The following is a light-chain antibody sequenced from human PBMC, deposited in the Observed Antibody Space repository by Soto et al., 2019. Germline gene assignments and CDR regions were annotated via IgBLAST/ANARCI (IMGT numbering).Light chain of an antibody. J-gene: IGKJ5*01. CDR2: DAY. V-gene: IGKV3-11*01. CDR1: QSFRGL. Sequence: VWTQSAVTLTLSPGEIATLSCRASQSFRGLLAWYQQKPGQAPRLLIYDAYNRATGIPPRFSGSGSGTDFTLTISSLEPEDSALYFCQQYNYCPPVTFGQGTRLDIK. CDR3: QQYNYCPPVT.